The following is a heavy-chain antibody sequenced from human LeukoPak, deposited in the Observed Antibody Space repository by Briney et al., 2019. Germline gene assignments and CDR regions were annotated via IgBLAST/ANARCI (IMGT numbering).Heavy chain of an antibody. CDR3: ANLGYCSSTSCYTRGGYYYYMDV. Sequence: GGSLRLSCAASGFTFSSYAMHWVRQAPGKGLEWVAFIRYDGSNKYYADSVKGRFTISRDNSKNTLYLQMNSLRAEDTAVYYCANLGYCSSTSCYTRGGYYYYMDVWGKGTTVTVSS. J-gene: IGHJ6*03. D-gene: IGHD2-2*02. CDR1: GFTFSSYA. CDR2: IRYDGSNK. V-gene: IGHV3-30*02.